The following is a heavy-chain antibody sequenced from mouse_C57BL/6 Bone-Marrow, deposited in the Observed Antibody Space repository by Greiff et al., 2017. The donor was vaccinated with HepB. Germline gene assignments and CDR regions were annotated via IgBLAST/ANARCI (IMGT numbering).Heavy chain of an antibody. CDR2: IRLKSDNYAT. V-gene: IGHV6-3*01. CDR3: TGNYGSNYDWYFEV. Sequence: EVKVEESGGGLVQPGGSMKLSCVASGFTFSNYWMNWVRQSPEKGLEWVAQIRLKSDNYATHYAESVKGRFTISRDDSKSSVYLQMNNLRAEDTGIDYCTGNYGSNYDWYFEVWGTGTTVTVSS. D-gene: IGHD1-1*01. CDR1: GFTFSNYW. J-gene: IGHJ1*03.